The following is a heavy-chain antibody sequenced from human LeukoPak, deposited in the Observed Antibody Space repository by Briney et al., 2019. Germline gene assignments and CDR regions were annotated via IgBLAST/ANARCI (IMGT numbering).Heavy chain of an antibody. CDR3: ARDISVRGVIWY. D-gene: IGHD3-10*01. CDR2: ISSSSSYI. V-gene: IGHV3-21*01. Sequence: PGGSLRLSCAASGFTFSSYSMNWVRQAPGKGLEWVSSISSSSSYIYYADSVKGRFTISRDNAKNSLYLQMNSLRAEDTAVYYCARDISVRGVIWYWGQGTLVTVSS. CDR1: GFTFSSYS. J-gene: IGHJ4*02.